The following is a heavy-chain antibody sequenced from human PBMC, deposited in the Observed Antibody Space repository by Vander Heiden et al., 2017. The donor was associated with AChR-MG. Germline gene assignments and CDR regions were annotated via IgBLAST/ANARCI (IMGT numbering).Heavy chain of an antibody. CDR1: GFTFSDYY. V-gene: IGHV3-11*06. Sequence: QVQLVESGGGLVKPGGSLRPPCAASGFTFSDYYMGWIRQAPGKGLEWVSYISSSSSYTNYADSVKGRFTISRDNAKNSLYLQMNSLRAEDTAVYYCARGGSSSWKNWFDPWGQGTLVTVSS. D-gene: IGHD6-13*01. J-gene: IGHJ5*02. CDR3: ARGGSSSWKNWFDP. CDR2: ISSSSSYT.